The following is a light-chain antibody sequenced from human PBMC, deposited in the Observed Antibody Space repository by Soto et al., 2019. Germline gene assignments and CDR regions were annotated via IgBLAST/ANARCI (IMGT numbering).Light chain of an antibody. J-gene: IGKJ1*01. CDR2: GAS. CDR1: ESVSSK. CDR3: QQYGTSPKT. Sequence: EIVMTQSPATLSVSPGERATLSCRASESVSSKLAWYQQKPGQAPRLLIYGASTRATGIPARFSGSGSGTEFTLTISRLEPEDFAVYYCQQYGTSPKTFGQGTKVDIK. V-gene: IGKV3-15*01.